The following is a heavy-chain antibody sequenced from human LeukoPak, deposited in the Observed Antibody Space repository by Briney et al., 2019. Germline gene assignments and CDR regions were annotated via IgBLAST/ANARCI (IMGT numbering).Heavy chain of an antibody. D-gene: IGHD3-16*01. V-gene: IGHV3-23*01. CDR2: ISGSGGST. J-gene: IGHJ5*02. CDR1: GFTFSSYA. Sequence: GGSLRLSCAASGFTFSSYAMSWVRQAPGKGLEWVSAISGSGGSTYYADSVKGRFTISRDNSKNSLYLQMNSLRAEDTAVYYCARDALIGPYRWFDPWGQGTLVTVSS. CDR3: ARDALIGPYRWFDP.